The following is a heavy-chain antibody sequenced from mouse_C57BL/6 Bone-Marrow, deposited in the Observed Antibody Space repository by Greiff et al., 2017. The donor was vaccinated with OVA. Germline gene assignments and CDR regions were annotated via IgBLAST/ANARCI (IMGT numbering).Heavy chain of an antibody. CDR3: ANGNYGDFDY. D-gene: IGHD2-1*01. V-gene: IGHV5-17*01. CDR1: GFTFSDYG. Sequence: EVKLVESGGGLVKPGGSLKLSCAASGFTFSDYGMHWVRQAPEKGLEWVAYISSGSSTIYYADTVKGRFTISRDNAKNTLFLQMTSLRSEDTAMYYCANGNYGDFDYWGQGTTLTVSS. CDR2: ISSGSSTI. J-gene: IGHJ2*01.